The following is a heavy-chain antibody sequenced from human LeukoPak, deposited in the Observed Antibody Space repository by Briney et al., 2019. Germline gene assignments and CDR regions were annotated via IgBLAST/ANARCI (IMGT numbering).Heavy chain of an antibody. Sequence: GGSLRLSCAASGFTVSNNYMSWVRQAPGKGLEWVSVIYSGDNTYYVEPVKGRFTISRDNSKNTLFLQMNRLRAEDTAVYYCAGRRVLDASFDYWGQGTLVTVSS. CDR2: IYSGDNT. V-gene: IGHV3-66*02. D-gene: IGHD3-16*01. CDR1: GFTVSNNY. CDR3: AGRRVLDASFDY. J-gene: IGHJ4*02.